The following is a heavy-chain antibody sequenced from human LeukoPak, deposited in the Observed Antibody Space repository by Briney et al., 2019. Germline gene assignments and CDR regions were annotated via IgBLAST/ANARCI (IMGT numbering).Heavy chain of an antibody. CDR1: GGAISSSNYY. Sequence: SETLSLTCTVSGGAISSSNYYWAWIRQPPGKGLEWIGSFYYSGSTYYNPSLKSRVTISVDTSKNQFSLRLSSVTAADTATYFCARSDHGDYDWFGPWGQGTLVTVSS. V-gene: IGHV4-39*07. J-gene: IGHJ5*02. CDR3: ARSDHGDYDWFGP. CDR2: FYYSGST. D-gene: IGHD4-17*01.